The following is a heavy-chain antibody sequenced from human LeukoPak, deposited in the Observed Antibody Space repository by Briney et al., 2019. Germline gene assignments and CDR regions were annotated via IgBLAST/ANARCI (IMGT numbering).Heavy chain of an antibody. Sequence: ASVKVSCKASGYTFTDYFIHWVRQAPGQGLEWMGWINPNSGGTNYAQKFQGRVTMTRDTSISTAYMELSRLRSDDTAVYYCARAPRILFDYWGQGTLVTVSS. CDR3: ARAPRILFDY. CDR2: INPNSGGT. J-gene: IGHJ4*02. V-gene: IGHV1-2*02. CDR1: GYTFTDYF.